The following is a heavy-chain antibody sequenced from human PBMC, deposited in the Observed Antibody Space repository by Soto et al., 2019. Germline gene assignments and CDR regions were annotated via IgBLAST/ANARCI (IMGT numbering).Heavy chain of an antibody. CDR1: GFSFNPYF. CDR3: ARDGYCSGGSCYSVPVYDY. Sequence: GGSLRLSCAASGFSFNPYFMSWVRQAPGKGLEWLAMTTQDGSDSYYADSVKGRFTISRDTSKNTLYLQMNSLRAEDTAVYYCARDGYCSGGSCYSVPVYDYWGQGTLVTVSS. V-gene: IGHV3-7*01. CDR2: TTQDGSDS. D-gene: IGHD2-15*01. J-gene: IGHJ4*02.